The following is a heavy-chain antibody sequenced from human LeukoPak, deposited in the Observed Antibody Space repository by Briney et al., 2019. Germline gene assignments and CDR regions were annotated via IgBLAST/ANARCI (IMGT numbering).Heavy chain of an antibody. J-gene: IGHJ3*02. V-gene: IGHV3-21*01. CDR2: ISSSSSYI. CDR3: ARECSGGSCYLGGAFDI. Sequence: GGSLRLSCAASEFTFSSYSMNWVRQAPGKGLEWVSSISSSSSYIYYADSVKGRFTISRDNAKNSLYLQMNSLRAEDTAVYYCARECSGGSCYLGGAFDIWGQGTMVTVSS. CDR1: EFTFSSYS. D-gene: IGHD2-15*01.